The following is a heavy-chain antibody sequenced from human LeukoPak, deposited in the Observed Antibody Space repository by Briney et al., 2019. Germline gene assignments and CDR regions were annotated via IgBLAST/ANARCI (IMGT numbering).Heavy chain of an antibody. Sequence: SETLSLTCTVSGGSISTYYWNWIRQPPGKGLEWIGYVYYSGRTNYNPSLKSRVTISVDTSKNQFSLQLNSVTPEDTAVYYCARGRPTLREPVFFDYWGQGTLVTVPS. CDR2: VYYSGRT. CDR1: GGSISTYY. V-gene: IGHV4-59*12. J-gene: IGHJ4*02. D-gene: IGHD1-1*01. CDR3: ARGRPTLREPVFFDY.